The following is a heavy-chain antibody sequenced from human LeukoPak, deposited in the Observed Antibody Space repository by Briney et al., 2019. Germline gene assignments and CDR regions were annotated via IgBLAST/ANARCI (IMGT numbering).Heavy chain of an antibody. CDR2: IYYSGST. Sequence: SETLSLTCTVSGGSISSSSYYWGWIRQPPGKWLEWIGSIYYSGSTYYNPSLKSRVTISVDTSKNQFSLKLSSVTATDTAVYYCARHYYYDSSGKFDYWGQGTLVTVSS. CDR1: GGSISSSSYY. D-gene: IGHD3-22*01. CDR3: ARHYYYDSSGKFDY. J-gene: IGHJ4*02. V-gene: IGHV4-39*01.